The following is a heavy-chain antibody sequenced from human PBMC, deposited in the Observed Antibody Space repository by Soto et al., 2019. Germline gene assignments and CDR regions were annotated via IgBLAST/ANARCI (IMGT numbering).Heavy chain of an antibody. D-gene: IGHD3-9*01. CDR1: GFTFSSYS. V-gene: IGHV3-21*06. CDR3: ARVQVRYLVWLLFDY. J-gene: IGHJ4*02. Sequence: EVQLVESGGGLVKPGGSLRLSCAASGFTFSSYSMNWVRQAPGKGLEWVSSISSSSSYIYYADSVKGRFTISRDNAKNSLDLQMNSLRAEDTGVYYCARVQVRYLVWLLFDYWGQGTLVTVSS. CDR2: ISSSSSYI.